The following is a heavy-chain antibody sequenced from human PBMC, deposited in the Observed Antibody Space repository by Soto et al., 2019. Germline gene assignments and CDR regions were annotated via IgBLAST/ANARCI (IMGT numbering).Heavy chain of an antibody. Sequence: SETLSLTCTVSGGSISSSRCPWSWIRQPPGKGLEWIGYIKYSGTTYYNPSLKSRVTISVDRSKNQFSLKLTSVTAADTAVYYCARVPDYWGQGTLVTVSS. J-gene: IGHJ4*02. CDR3: ARVPDY. V-gene: IGHV4-30-2*01. CDR2: IKYSGTT. CDR1: GGSISSSRCP.